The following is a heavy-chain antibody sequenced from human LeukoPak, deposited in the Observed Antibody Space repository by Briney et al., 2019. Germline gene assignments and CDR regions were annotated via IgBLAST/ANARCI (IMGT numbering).Heavy chain of an antibody. V-gene: IGHV3-48*03. CDR1: GFAFSTYE. J-gene: IGHJ6*02. CDR2: ISSSGGGETI. Sequence: GRSLRLSCAASGFAFSTYELNWVRQAPGKGLEWVSYISSSGGGETIYYADSVKGRFAISRDNARNSLYLQMNSLRAEDTAVYYCARVGYHYGMDVWGQGTTVTVSS. CDR3: ARVGYHYGMDV.